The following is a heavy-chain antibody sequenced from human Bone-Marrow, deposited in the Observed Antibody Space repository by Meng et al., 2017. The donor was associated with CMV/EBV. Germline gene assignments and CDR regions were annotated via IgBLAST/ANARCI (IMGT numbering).Heavy chain of an antibody. CDR1: GFTFGDYA. D-gene: IGHD2-8*01. CDR2: IRTKAYDETT. CDR3: TSFAPDCSNGVCTFDN. J-gene: IGHJ4*02. Sequence: GESLKISCTTSGFTFGDYAMTWVRQAPGKGLEWVSFIRTKAYDETTEYAASVKGRFTISRDDSKSIAYLLMNSLKTEDTAVYYCTSFAPDCSNGVCTFDNWGQGTLVTVSS. V-gene: IGHV3-49*04.